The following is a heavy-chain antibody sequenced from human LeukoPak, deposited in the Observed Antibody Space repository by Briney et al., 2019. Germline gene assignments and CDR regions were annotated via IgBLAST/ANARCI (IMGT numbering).Heavy chain of an antibody. CDR1: GYTFTSYD. CDR3: ASGRFPRVSQSLYFDY. J-gene: IGHJ4*02. V-gene: IGHV1-8*01. D-gene: IGHD6-6*01. CDR2: MNPNSGNT. Sequence: HWASVKVSCKASGYTFTSYDINWVRQATGQGLEWMGWMNPNSGNTGYAQKFQGRVTMTRNTSISTAYMELSSLRSEDTAVYYCASGRFPRVSQSLYFDYWGQGTLVTVSS.